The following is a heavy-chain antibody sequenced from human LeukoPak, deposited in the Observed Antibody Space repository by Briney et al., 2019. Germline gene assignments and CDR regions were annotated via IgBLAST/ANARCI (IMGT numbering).Heavy chain of an antibody. V-gene: IGHV4-59*11. D-gene: IGHD6-6*01. J-gene: IGHJ4*02. CDR1: GLSMSYHY. Sequence: SETLSLTCTVSGLSMSYHYWSWIRQPRGKGLEWMGYIHYSGSPNYNSSLKSRVSISVDTSKNQFSLKLSSVTAADTAVYYCARDRLYYFDHWGQGTLVTVSS. CDR2: IHYSGSP. CDR3: ARDRLYYFDH.